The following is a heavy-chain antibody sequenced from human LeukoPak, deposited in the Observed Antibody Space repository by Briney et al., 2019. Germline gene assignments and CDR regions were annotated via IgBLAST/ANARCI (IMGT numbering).Heavy chain of an antibody. V-gene: IGHV4-4*07. CDR3: ARGLGYYGSGSYVYNWFAP. Sequence: PSETLSLTCTVSGGSISNYYWSWIRQPPGKGLEWIGRIYTNGSATYNPSLKSGVTTSVDTSKNQFSLKLTSVTAADTAVYYCARGLGYYGSGSYVYNWFAPWGQGSLVTVSS. CDR1: GGSISNYY. CDR2: IYTNGSA. D-gene: IGHD3-10*01. J-gene: IGHJ5*02.